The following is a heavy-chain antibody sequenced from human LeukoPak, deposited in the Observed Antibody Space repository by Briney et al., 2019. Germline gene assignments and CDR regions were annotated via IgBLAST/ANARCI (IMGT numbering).Heavy chain of an antibody. CDR1: GFTFSSYA. V-gene: IGHV3-23*01. J-gene: IGHJ3*02. D-gene: IGHD3-22*01. CDR3: AKAYYYDSTGSIDAFDI. CDR2: ISGSGGST. Sequence: PGGSLRLSCAASGFTFSSYAMSWVRQAPGEGLEWVSAISGSGGSTYYTDSVKGRFTISRDNSKNTLYLQMNSLRVEDTAMYYCAKAYYYDSTGSIDAFDIWGQGTMVTVSS.